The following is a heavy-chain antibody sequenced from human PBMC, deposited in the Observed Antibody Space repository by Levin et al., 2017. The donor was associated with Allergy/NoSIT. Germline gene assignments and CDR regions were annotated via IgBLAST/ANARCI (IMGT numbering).Heavy chain of an antibody. V-gene: IGHV4-34*01. J-gene: IGHJ5*02. Sequence: SQTLSLTCAVYGGSFRNYFWSWIRQPPGKGLEWIGEINYSGSTNYNPSLRSRVTMTLDKSKNQFSLKLSSVTAADTAVYYCARAPELVRHWFVPWGQGTQVTVSS. CDR2: INYSGST. CDR1: GGSFRNYF. D-gene: IGHD6-6*01. CDR3: ARAPELVRHWFVP.